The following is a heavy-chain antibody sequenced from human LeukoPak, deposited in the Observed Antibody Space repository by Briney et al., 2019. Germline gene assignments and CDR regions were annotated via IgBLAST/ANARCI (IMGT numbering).Heavy chain of an antibody. D-gene: IGHD5-12*01. V-gene: IGHV4-30-4*01. CDR2: IYYSGST. CDR1: GGSISSGDYY. J-gene: IGHJ4*02. Sequence: SETLSLTCTVSGGSISSGDYYWSWIRQPPGKGLEWIGYIYYSGSTYYNPSLKSRVTISVDTSKNQFSLKLGSVTAADTAAYYCARAGGYDPQFDYWGQGTLVTVSS. CDR3: ARAGGYDPQFDY.